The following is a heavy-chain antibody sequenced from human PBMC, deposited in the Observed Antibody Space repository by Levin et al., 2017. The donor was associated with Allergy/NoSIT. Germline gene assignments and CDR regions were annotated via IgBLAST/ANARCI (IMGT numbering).Heavy chain of an antibody. CDR2: IIPIFGTA. D-gene: IGHD3-22*01. V-gene: IGHV1-69*01. Sequence: KISCKASGGTFSSYAISWVRQAPGQGLEWMGGIIPIFGTANYAQKFQGRVTITADESTSTAYMELSSLRSEDTAVYYCASFYDSSGYYYSAFHLYYYYGMDVWGQGTTVTVSS. CDR3: ASFYDSSGYYYSAFHLYYYYGMDV. CDR1: GGTFSSYA. J-gene: IGHJ6*02.